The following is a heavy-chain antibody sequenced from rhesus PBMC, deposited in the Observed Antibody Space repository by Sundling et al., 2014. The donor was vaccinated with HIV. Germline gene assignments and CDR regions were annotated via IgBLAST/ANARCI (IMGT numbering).Heavy chain of an antibody. CDR3: ARVGYSSGWSFEDY. J-gene: IGHJ4*01. V-gene: IGHV4S10*01. D-gene: IGHD6-31*01. CDR2: IYGSSTST. CDR1: GGSISDSYR. Sequence: QVQLQESGPGVVKPSETLSLTCAVSGGSISDSYRWSWIRQPPGKGLEWIGYIYGSSTSTNYNPSLKSRVTISKDTSKNQFSLKLRSVTAADTAVYYCARVGYSSGWSFEDYWGQGVLVTVSS.